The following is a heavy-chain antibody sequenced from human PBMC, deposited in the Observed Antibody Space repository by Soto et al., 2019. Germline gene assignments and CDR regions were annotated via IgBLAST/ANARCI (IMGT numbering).Heavy chain of an antibody. CDR1: GDTFTTYE. D-gene: IGHD3-16*01. J-gene: IGHJ6*03. V-gene: IGHV1-8*01. CDR3: ATVPRGSRYFYYLDV. Sequence: QVQLVQSGAEVKKPGASVMVSCEASGDTFTTYEINWVRQANGQGLEWLGWVSLNTGNTGYAQRFQGRVSMTANPSISTAYMELSSLKSEDTAVYYCATVPRGSRYFYYLDVWGKGTTVIVSS. CDR2: VSLNTGNT.